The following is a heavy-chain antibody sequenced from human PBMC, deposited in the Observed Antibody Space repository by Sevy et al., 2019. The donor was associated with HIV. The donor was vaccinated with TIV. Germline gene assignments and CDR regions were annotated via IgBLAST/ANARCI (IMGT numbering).Heavy chain of an antibody. D-gene: IGHD3-22*01. CDR3: AKDEFGYDSSEAFDI. CDR1: GFTLSSYA. Sequence: GGSLRLSCAASGFTLSSYAMSWVRQAPGKGLEWVSAISGSGGSTYYADSVKGRFTISRDNSKNTLYLQMNSLRAEDTAVYYCAKDEFGYDSSEAFDIWGQGTMVTVSS. CDR2: ISGSGGST. V-gene: IGHV3-23*01. J-gene: IGHJ3*02.